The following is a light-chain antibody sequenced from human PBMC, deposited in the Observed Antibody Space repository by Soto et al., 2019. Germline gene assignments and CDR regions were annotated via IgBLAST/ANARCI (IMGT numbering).Light chain of an antibody. CDR1: QSVSNY. CDR3: QQRSSWPRT. J-gene: IGKJ1*01. Sequence: IVLTQSPATLSLSPVERATLSGMASQSVSNYLAWYQQKPGQAPRLLIYDASNRATGIPDRFSGSGSGTDFTLTISSLEPEDFASYYCQQRSSWPRTFGQGTKVDIK. CDR2: DAS. V-gene: IGKV3-11*01.